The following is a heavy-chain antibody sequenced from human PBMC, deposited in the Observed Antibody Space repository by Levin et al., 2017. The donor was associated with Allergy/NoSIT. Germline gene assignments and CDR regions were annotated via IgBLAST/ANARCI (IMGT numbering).Heavy chain of an antibody. Sequence: GESLKISCAASGFTFSSFFMNWVRQAPGKGLEWVANINQDGSETHFVDSVKGRFTISRDNAKKSLYLQMNSLRAEDTAVYYCARGLLTGNFDNWGQGTLVTVSS. V-gene: IGHV3-7*01. CDR1: GFTFSSFF. CDR2: INQDGSET. CDR3: ARGLLTGNFDN. D-gene: IGHD7-27*01. J-gene: IGHJ4*02.